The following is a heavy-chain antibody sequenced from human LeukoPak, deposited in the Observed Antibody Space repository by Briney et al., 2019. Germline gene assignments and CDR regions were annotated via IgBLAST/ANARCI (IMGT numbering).Heavy chain of an antibody. CDR1: GYTFTGNG. J-gene: IGHJ4*02. D-gene: IGHD2-2*01. CDR2: ISGYNSNT. CDR3: ARSGYCSGTSCYAEGLDY. Sequence: GASVKVSCKASGYTFTGNGITWVRQAPGQGLEWMGWISGYNSNTVYAQMFQGRVTMTTDTSTSTAYMELRSLRSDDTAVYYCARSGYCSGTSCYAEGLDYWGQGTLVTVSS. V-gene: IGHV1-18*01.